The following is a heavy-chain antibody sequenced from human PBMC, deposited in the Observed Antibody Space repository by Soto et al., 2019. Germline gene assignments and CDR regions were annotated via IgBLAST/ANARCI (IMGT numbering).Heavy chain of an antibody. CDR2: ISYDGSNK. D-gene: IGHD6-13*01. CDR1: GFTFSSYA. Sequence: GGSLRLSCAASGFTFSSYAMHWVRQAPGKGLEWVAVISYDGSNKYYADSVKGRFTISRDNSKNTLYLQMNSLRAEDTAVYYCARDPSAAGSNNWGQGTLVTVSS. J-gene: IGHJ4*02. CDR3: ARDPSAAGSNN. V-gene: IGHV3-30-3*01.